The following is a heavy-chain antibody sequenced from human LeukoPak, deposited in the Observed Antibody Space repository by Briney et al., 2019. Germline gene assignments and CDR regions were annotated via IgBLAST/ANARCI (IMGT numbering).Heavy chain of an antibody. CDR1: GGSFSGYY. Sequence: SETLSLTCAVYGGSFSGYYWSWIRQPPGKGLEWIGEINHSGSTNYNPSLKSRVTISVDTSKNQFSLKLSSVTAADTAVYYCARTWGYSSSWYRPFDYWGQGTLVTVSS. CDR3: ARTWGYSSSWYRPFDY. V-gene: IGHV4-34*01. D-gene: IGHD6-13*01. CDR2: INHSGST. J-gene: IGHJ4*02.